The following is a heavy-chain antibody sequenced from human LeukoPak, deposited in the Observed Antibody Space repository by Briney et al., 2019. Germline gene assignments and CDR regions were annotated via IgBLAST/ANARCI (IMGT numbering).Heavy chain of an antibody. D-gene: IGHD6-13*01. CDR3: ANYRLLGSAAAGTL. CDR2: IWYDGSNK. J-gene: IGHJ4*02. V-gene: IGHV3-33*06. Sequence: GRSLRLSCAASGFTFSSYGMHWVRQAPGKGLEWVAVIWYDGSNKYYADSVKGRFTISRDNSKNTLYLQMNSLRADDTAVYYCANYRLLGSAAAGTLWGQGTLVTVSS. CDR1: GFTFSSYG.